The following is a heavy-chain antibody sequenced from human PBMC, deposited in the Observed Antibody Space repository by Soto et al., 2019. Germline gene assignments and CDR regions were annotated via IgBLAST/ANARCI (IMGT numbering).Heavy chain of an antibody. CDR3: ARATGSNHPFDY. CDR1: GFTFSTYW. CDR2: ISTDGSST. V-gene: IGHV3-74*01. J-gene: IGHJ4*02. D-gene: IGHD2-2*01. Sequence: EVQLVESVGGLVQPGGSLRLSCAATGFTFSTYWMHWVRQGPGKGLVWVSRISTDGSSTTYADSVKGRFTISRDNAKNTLYLQMTSLRAEDTAVYYCARATGSNHPFDYWGQGSLVTVSS.